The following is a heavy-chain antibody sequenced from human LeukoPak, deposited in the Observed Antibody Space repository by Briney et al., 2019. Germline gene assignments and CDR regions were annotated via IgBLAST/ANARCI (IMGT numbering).Heavy chain of an antibody. J-gene: IGHJ2*01. CDR1: GGPISSYY. CDR3: ARSGGWVPAYWYFEV. V-gene: IGHV4-59*01. CDR2: THHSGNN. D-gene: IGHD1-26*01. Sequence: SETLSLTCTVSGGPISSYYWSWIRQTPGKGVEWIGYTHHSGNNNYNPSLTSRVTISQDMSTNRFSLRLTSVTAAHTAVYYCARSGGWVPAYWYFEVWGRGTLVTVSS.